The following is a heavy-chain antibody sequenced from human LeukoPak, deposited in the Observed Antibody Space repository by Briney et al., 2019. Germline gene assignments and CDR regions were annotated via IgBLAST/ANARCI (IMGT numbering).Heavy chain of an antibody. D-gene: IGHD2-8*02. V-gene: IGHV3-23*01. J-gene: IGHJ4*02. CDR1: GFTFSSYA. CDR2: ISASGGIT. CDR3: AKLHDRGGVFDY. Sequence: GGSLRLSCAASGFTFSSYAMSWVRQAPGKGLEWVSAISASGGITYDADSVKGRFTISRDNSKNTLYLQMSSLRAEDTVIYYCAKLHDRGGVFDYWGQGTLVTVSS.